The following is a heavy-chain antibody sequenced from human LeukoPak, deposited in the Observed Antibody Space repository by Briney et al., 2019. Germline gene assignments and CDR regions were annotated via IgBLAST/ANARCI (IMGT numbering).Heavy chain of an antibody. CDR3: AKDTLPYGMDV. Sequence: GGSLRLSCAASGFTFSSYAMSWVRQAPGKGLEWVSSISGGGGSTNYADSVKGRFTISRDNSKNTLYLQMNSLRAEDTAVYHCAKDTLPYGMDVWGQGTTDTVSS. CDR2: ISGGGGST. J-gene: IGHJ6*02. D-gene: IGHD3-10*01. CDR1: GFTFSSYA. V-gene: IGHV3-23*01.